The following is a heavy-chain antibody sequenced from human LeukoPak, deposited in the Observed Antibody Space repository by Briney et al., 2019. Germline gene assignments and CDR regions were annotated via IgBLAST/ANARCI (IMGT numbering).Heavy chain of an antibody. J-gene: IGHJ3*02. CDR2: IRYDGSNK. V-gene: IGHV3-30*02. CDR3: ARERITMVREGRAFDI. CDR1: GFTFSSYG. D-gene: IGHD3-10*01. Sequence: GGSLRLSCAASGFTFSSYGMHWVRQAPGKGLEWVAFIRYDGSNKDYADSVKGRFTISRDNSKNTLYLQMNSLRAEDTAVYYCARERITMVREGRAFDIWGQGTMVTVSS.